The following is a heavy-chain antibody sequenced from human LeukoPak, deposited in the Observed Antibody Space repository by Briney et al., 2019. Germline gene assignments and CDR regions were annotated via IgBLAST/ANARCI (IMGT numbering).Heavy chain of an antibody. V-gene: IGHV3-23*01. CDR3: AIQRRYFDY. J-gene: IGHJ4*02. CDR2: ISGSGGST. CDR1: GFTFSSYG. D-gene: IGHD1-1*01. Sequence: PGGSLRLSCVASGFTFSSYGMSWVCQAPGKGLEWVSAISGSGGSTYYADSVKGRFTISRDNSKNTLYLQMNSLRAEDTAVYYCAIQRRYFDYWGQGTLVTVSS.